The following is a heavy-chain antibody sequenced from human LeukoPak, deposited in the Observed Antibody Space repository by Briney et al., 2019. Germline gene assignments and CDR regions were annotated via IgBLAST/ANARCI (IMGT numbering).Heavy chain of an antibody. CDR3: ARDLGDVVVVTAIGAGGFDP. CDR1: GGTFSSYA. CDR2: IIPIFGIA. V-gene: IGHV1-69*04. J-gene: IGHJ5*02. Sequence: SVKVSCKASGGTFSSYAISWVRQTPGQGLEWMGRIIPIFGIANYAQKFQGRVTITADKSTSTAYMELSSLRSEDTAVYYCARDLGDVVVVTAIGAGGFDPWGQGTLVTVSS. D-gene: IGHD2-21*02.